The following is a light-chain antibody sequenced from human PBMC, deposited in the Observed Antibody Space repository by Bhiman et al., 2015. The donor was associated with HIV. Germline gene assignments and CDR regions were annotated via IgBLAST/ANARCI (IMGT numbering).Light chain of an antibody. Sequence: QSALTQPASVSGSPGQSITISCTGTSSDVGGYNYVSWYQQHPGNAPKLMIYEVTKRPSGVPDRFSGSKSGNTASLTVSGLQAEDEADYYCSSHGGDNNFDVFGTGTKVTVL. CDR1: SSDVGGYNY. V-gene: IGLV2-8*01. J-gene: IGLJ1*01. CDR2: EVT. CDR3: SSHGGDNNFDV.